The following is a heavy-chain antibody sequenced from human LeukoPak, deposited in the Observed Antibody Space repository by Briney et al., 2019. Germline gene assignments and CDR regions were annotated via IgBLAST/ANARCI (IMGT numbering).Heavy chain of an antibody. Sequence: SVKVSCKASGGTFSSYAISWVRQAPGQGLEWMGRIIPIFGTANYAQKFQGRVTITTDESTSTAYMELSSLRSEDTAVYYCARGEERITIFGVVTKYFQHWGQGTLVTVSS. J-gene: IGHJ1*01. V-gene: IGHV1-69*05. CDR3: ARGEERITIFGVVTKYFQH. CDR2: IIPIFGTA. D-gene: IGHD3-3*01. CDR1: GGTFSSYA.